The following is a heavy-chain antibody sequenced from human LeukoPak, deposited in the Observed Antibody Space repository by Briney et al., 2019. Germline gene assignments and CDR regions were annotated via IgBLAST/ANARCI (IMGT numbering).Heavy chain of an antibody. D-gene: IGHD2-15*01. V-gene: IGHV1-8*01. Sequence: VASVKVSCKASGYTFTSYDINWVRQATGQGLEWMGWMNPNSGNTGYAQKFQGRVTITADKSTSTAYMELSSLRSEDTAVYYCASYCSGGSCYDDYWGQGTLVTVSS. CDR1: GYTFTSYD. CDR3: ASYCSGGSCYDDY. J-gene: IGHJ4*02. CDR2: MNPNSGNT.